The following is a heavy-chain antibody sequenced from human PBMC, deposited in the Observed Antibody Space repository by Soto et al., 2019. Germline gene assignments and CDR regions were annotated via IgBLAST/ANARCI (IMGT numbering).Heavy chain of an antibody. Sequence: QVQLVESGGGVVQPGRSLRLSCAASEFTFRSYAMHWVRQAAGKGLEWVAVISYDGSNEYYADSVKGRFTIFRDNSENTLYLQMSSLRDEDTAVYYCASPLPYCGGDCYDAFDIWGRGTMVTVSS. CDR1: EFTFRSYA. CDR3: ASPLPYCGGDCYDAFDI. D-gene: IGHD2-21*02. V-gene: IGHV3-30-3*01. CDR2: ISYDGSNE. J-gene: IGHJ3*02.